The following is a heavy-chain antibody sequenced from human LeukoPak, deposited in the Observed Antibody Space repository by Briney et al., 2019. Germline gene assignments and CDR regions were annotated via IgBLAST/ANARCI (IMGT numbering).Heavy chain of an antibody. J-gene: IGHJ4*02. CDR1: GFTFSSYC. CDR3: AKWVSDSSSWYRSDHFDY. V-gene: IGHV3-30*02. Sequence: GGSLRLSCAASGFTFSSYCVHWVRQAPGKGLEWVAFIRYDGSNKYYADSVKGRFTISRDNSKNTLYLQMNSLRAEDTAVYYCAKWVSDSSSWYRSDHFDYWGQGTLVTVSS. CDR2: IRYDGSNK. D-gene: IGHD6-13*01.